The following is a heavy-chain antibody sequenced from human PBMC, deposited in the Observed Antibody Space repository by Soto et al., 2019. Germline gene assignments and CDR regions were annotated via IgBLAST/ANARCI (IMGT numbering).Heavy chain of an antibody. CDR2: ISSSSSTI. Sequence: EVQLVESGGGLVQPGGSLRLSCAASGFTFSSYSMNWVRQAPGKGLEWVSYISSSSSTIYYADSVKGRFTISRDNAKNSQYLQMNSVRAEDTAVYYCTRGWRGAMAGPFDYWGQGTLVTVSS. CDR3: TRGWRGAMAGPFDY. CDR1: GFTFSSYS. V-gene: IGHV3-48*01. D-gene: IGHD6-19*01. J-gene: IGHJ4*02.